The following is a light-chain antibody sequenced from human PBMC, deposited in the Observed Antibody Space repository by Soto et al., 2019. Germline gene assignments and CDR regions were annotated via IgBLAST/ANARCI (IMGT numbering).Light chain of an antibody. CDR2: KVS. V-gene: IGKV2-30*01. J-gene: IGKJ1*01. Sequence: DVVMTQSPLSLPVTLGQPASISCRSSRSLVYSDGNTYLNWFQQRPGQSPRRLIYKVSNRDSGVPDRFSGSGSGTDFTLKISRVEAEDVGGYYCMHGTHWPPWTFGQGTKVDIK. CDR3: MHGTHWPPWT. CDR1: RSLVYSDGNTY.